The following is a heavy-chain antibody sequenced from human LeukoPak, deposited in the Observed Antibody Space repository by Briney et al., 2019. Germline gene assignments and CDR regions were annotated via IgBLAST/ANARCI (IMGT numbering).Heavy chain of an antibody. D-gene: IGHD1-26*01. V-gene: IGHV1-46*01. CDR1: GYTFTIYY. J-gene: IGHJ4*02. CDR3: ARVGATSGFDY. CDR2: INPSGGST. Sequence: ASVKVSCKASGYTFTIYYIHWVRQAPGQGLEWMGIINPSGGSTSYAQKFQGRVTMTRDMSTSTVYMELSSLRSEDTAVYYCARVGATSGFDYWGQGTLVTVSS.